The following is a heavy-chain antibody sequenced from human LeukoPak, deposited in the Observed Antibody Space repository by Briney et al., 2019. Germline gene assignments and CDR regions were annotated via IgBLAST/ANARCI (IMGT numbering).Heavy chain of an antibody. J-gene: IGHJ4*02. V-gene: IGHV4-34*01. CDR3: ARGNCVNGVCYLDY. D-gene: IGHD2-8*01. CDR1: NMSFNDYY. CDR2: INHSGDT. Sequence: SETLSLTGVVFNMSFNDYYWTWIRQPPGKGLEWIGEINHSGDTSYNPSLKRRLTLSVDTSKNQFSLELTSVSAADTAVYYCARGNCVNGVCYLDYWGQGNLVTVSS.